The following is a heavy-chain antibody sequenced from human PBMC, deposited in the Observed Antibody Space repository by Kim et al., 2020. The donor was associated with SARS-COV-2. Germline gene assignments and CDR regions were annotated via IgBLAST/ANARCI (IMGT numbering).Heavy chain of an antibody. CDR1: GFTFSSYA. CDR3: AKDRKGSGSYLPKWFDP. CDR2: ISGSGGST. J-gene: IGHJ5*02. V-gene: IGHV3-23*01. Sequence: GGSLRLSCAASGFTFSSYAMSWVRQAPGKGLEWVSAISGSGGSTYYADSVKGRFTISRDNSKNTLYLQMNSLRAEDTAVYYCAKDRKGSGSYLPKWFDPWGQGTLVTVSS. D-gene: IGHD3-10*01.